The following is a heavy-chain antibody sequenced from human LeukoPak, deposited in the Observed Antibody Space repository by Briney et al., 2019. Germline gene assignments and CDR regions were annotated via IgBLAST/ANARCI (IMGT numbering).Heavy chain of an antibody. D-gene: IGHD2-15*01. CDR2: ISWNSGSI. CDR1: GFTFDDYA. Sequence: GGSLRLSCAASGFTFDDYAMHWVRQAPGKGLEWVSGISWNSGSIGYADSVKGRFTISRDNAKNSLYLQMNSLRAEDTAVYYCARRNSRYCSGGSCYNFDYWGQGTLVTVSS. J-gene: IGHJ4*02. CDR3: ARRNSRYCSGGSCYNFDY. V-gene: IGHV3-9*01.